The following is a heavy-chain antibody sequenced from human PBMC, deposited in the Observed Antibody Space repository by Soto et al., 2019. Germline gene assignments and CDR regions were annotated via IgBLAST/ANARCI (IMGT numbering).Heavy chain of an antibody. CDR3: AEDKVPVVVTASFDY. Sequence: QVQLVESGGGVVQPGRSLRLSCAASGFTFSSYGMHWVRQAPGKGLEWVAVISYDGSNKYYADSVKGRFTISRDTSKNTLYLQMNSLRAEDTAVYYCAEDKVPVVVTASFDYWGQGTLVTVSS. D-gene: IGHD2-21*02. CDR1: GFTFSSYG. J-gene: IGHJ4*02. V-gene: IGHV3-30*18. CDR2: ISYDGSNK.